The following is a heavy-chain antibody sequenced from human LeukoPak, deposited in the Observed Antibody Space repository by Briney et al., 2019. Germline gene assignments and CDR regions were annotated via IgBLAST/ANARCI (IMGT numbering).Heavy chain of an antibody. Sequence: GASVKVSCKASGYTFTGYYMHWVRQAPGQGLEWMGWINPNSGGTNYAQKFQGRVTMTRDTSISTAYMELSRLRSDDTAVYYCARVSAEYSSYDAFDIWGQGTMVTVSS. CDR2: INPNSGGT. J-gene: IGHJ3*02. D-gene: IGHD6-6*01. CDR3: ARVSAEYSSYDAFDI. V-gene: IGHV1-2*02. CDR1: GYTFTGYY.